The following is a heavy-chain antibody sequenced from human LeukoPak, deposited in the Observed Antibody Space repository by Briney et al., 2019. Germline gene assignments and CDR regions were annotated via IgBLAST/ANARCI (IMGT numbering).Heavy chain of an antibody. CDR2: IYDSGRT. CDR3: ARDLVGTY. J-gene: IGHJ4*02. D-gene: IGHD1-26*01. CDR1: GGSIRSYY. Sequence: TSETLSLTCTVSGGSIRSYYWSWIRQPPGKGLEWIGYIYDSGRTNYSPSLKSRVTISVDTSKNQFSLKLSSVTAADTAVYYCARDLVGTYWGQGTLVTVSS. V-gene: IGHV4-59*01.